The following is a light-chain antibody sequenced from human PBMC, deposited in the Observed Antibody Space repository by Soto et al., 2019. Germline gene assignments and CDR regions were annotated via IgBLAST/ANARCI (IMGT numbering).Light chain of an antibody. CDR1: QGISSY. Sequence: AIRMTQSPSSFSASTGDRVTITCRASQGISSYLAWYQQKPGKAPKLLIYAASTLQSGVPSRFSGSGSGTDFTLTISCLQSEDFATYYRQQYYSYPLLTFGGGTKVEIK. J-gene: IGKJ4*01. CDR3: QQYYSYPLLT. V-gene: IGKV1-8*01. CDR2: AAS.